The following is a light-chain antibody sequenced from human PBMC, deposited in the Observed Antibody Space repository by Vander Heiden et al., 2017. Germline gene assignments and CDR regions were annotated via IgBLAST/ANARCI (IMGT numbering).Light chain of an antibody. J-gene: IGKJ2*01. CDR2: AAS. Sequence: DIQMTQSPSSLSASVGDRVTITCRASQSISSYLNWYQQKPGKAPKLLIYAASSLQSGVQSRFSGSGSGTDFTLTISSLQPEDFATYYCQQSDSNPKDNTFGQGTKMEIK. CDR1: QSISSY. CDR3: QQSDSNPKDNT. V-gene: IGKV1-39*01.